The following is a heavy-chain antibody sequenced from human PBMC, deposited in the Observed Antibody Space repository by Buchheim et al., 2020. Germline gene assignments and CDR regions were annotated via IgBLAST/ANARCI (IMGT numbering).Heavy chain of an antibody. V-gene: IGHV2-70*15. Sequence: QVTLRESGPALVKPTQALTLTCTFSGFSLSTSGMCVSWIRQPPGKALEWLARIDWDDDKYYSTSLKTRLTISKDTSKNQVVLTMTNMDPVDTATYYCARIQIAVAGDYYYGMDVWGQGTT. J-gene: IGHJ6*02. CDR2: IDWDDDK. CDR3: ARIQIAVAGDYYYGMDV. D-gene: IGHD6-19*01. CDR1: GFSLSTSGMC.